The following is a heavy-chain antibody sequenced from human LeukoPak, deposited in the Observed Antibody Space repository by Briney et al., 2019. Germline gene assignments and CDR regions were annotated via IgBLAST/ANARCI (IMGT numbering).Heavy chain of an antibody. D-gene: IGHD5-24*01. CDR1: GGSINSYY. CDR3: AGDGYKTNWYFDL. V-gene: IGHV4-59*01. J-gene: IGHJ2*01. Sequence: SETASLTCTVSGGSINSYYWSWVRQPPGKGLQWIGCIHYSGSTNYNPSLKSRVTISVDTSKNQFSLKLSSVTAADTAVYYCAGDGYKTNWYFDLWGRGTLVTVSS. CDR2: IHYSGST.